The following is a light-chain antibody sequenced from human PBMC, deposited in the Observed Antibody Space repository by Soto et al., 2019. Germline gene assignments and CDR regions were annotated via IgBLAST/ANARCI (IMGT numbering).Light chain of an antibody. V-gene: IGLV1-40*01. J-gene: IGLJ1*01. Sequence: QSALTQPPSVSGAPGQRVTISCTGSSSNIGAGYDVHWYQQPPGTAPKLLIYGNSNRPSGVPDRFSGSKSGTSASLAITGLRAEDEADYYCQSYDSSLSNSVFGTGTKVTVL. CDR2: GNS. CDR1: SSNIGAGYD. CDR3: QSYDSSLSNSV.